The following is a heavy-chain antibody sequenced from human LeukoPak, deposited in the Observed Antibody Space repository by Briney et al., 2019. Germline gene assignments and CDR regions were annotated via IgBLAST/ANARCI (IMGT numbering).Heavy chain of an antibody. CDR3: AKDDVAMVRGVIID. CDR2: ISDSGDTT. Sequence: PGESLRLSCAASGFTFRNFAMIWARQAPGKGLEWVSGISDSGDTTYYADAVKGRFTVSRDNSKNTVYLQMNSLRVEDTATYFCAKDDVAMVRGVIIDWGQGTLVTVSS. V-gene: IGHV3-23*01. D-gene: IGHD3-10*01. J-gene: IGHJ4*02. CDR1: GFTFRNFA.